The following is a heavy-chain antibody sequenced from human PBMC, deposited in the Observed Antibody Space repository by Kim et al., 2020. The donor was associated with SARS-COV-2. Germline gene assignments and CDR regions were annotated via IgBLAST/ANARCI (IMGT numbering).Heavy chain of an antibody. CDR2: IYWDDDK. J-gene: IGHJ5*02. CDR3: ARAAVNWFDP. V-gene: IGHV2-5*02. Sequence: SGPTLVNPTQTLTLTCTFSGFSLTTTGGGVGWIRQPPGKALEWLALIYWDDDKRYSSSLQRRLSITKDIPKNQVVLTLTNMDPVDTATYYCARAAVNWFDPWGQGTLVTVSS. CDR1: GFSLTTTGGG. D-gene: IGHD6-13*01.